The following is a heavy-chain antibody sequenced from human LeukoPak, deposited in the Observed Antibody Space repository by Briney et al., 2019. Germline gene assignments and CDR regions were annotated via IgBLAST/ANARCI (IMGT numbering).Heavy chain of an antibody. CDR2: IYYSGST. J-gene: IGHJ5*02. CDR1: GGSISSYY. CDR3: ARTILWFGDINWFDP. Sequence: PSETLSLTCTVSGGSISSYYWSWIRQPPGKGLEWIGYIYYSGSTNYNPSLKSRVTISVDTSKNQFSLKLSSVTAADTAAYYCARTILWFGDINWFDPWGQGTLVTVSS. V-gene: IGHV4-59*01. D-gene: IGHD3-10*01.